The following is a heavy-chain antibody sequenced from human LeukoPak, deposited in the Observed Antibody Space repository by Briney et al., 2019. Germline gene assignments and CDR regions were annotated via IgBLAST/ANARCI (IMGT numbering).Heavy chain of an antibody. J-gene: IGHJ4*02. V-gene: IGHV4-59*08. Sequence: ILYIHSSRRTNFNPSLQSRVPISVDTSKNQFSLKLSSVTAADTAVYYCARHPTTVVPPYFWGQGPLVTVSS. CDR3: ARHPTTVVPPYF. D-gene: IGHD4-23*01. CDR2: IHSSRRT.